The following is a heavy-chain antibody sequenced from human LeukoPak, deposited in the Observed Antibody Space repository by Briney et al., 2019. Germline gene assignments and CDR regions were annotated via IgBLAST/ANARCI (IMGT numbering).Heavy chain of an antibody. V-gene: IGHV3-30*04. CDR1: GFTFTSYT. CDR2: ISYDGSDK. Sequence: GGSLRLSCAASGFTFTSYTMYWVREAPRKGLGWVAVISYDGSDKYYADSVKGRFTISRDNSKNTLYLQMNSLRAEDTAVCYCARDLPSWKSLDYWGQGTLVTVSS. J-gene: IGHJ4*02. D-gene: IGHD2-2*01. CDR3: ARDLPSWKSLDY.